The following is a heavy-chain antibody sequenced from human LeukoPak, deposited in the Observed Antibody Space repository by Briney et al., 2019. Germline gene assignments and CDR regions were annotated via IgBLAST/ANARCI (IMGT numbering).Heavy chain of an antibody. CDR2: MNPNSGNT. Sequence: ASVKVSCKASGYTFTSYDINWVRQATGQGLEWMGWMNPNSGNTGYARKFQGRVTMTRNTSISTAYMELSSLRSEDTAVYYCATMTTVVTDNPDYWGQGTLVTVSS. CDR3: ATMTTVVTDNPDY. D-gene: IGHD4-23*01. J-gene: IGHJ4*02. CDR1: GYTFTSYD. V-gene: IGHV1-8*01.